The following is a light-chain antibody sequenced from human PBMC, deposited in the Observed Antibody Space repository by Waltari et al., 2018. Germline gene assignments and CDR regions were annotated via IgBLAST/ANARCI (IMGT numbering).Light chain of an antibody. J-gene: IGKJ4*02. CDR3: QQDDTLPRVT. V-gene: IGKV3-20*01. CDR1: QYVNIRY. Sequence: EIVLTQSPGTLSLSPGEGATLSCRASQYVNIRYLALYQQKPGQAPRLLIYDTSTRAAGIPDRFSGSGSGRDFTLTISRLEPEDFAVYYCQQDDTLPRVTFGGGTKVEIK. CDR2: DTS.